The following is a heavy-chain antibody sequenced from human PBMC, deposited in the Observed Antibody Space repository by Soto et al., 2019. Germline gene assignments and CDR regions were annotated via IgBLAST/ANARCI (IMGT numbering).Heavy chain of an antibody. D-gene: IGHD2-15*01. J-gene: IGHJ3*02. CDR2: IKQDGSEK. Sequence: GGSLRLSCAASGFTFSSYWMSWVRQAPGKGLEWVANIKQDGSEKYYVDSVKGRFTISRDNAKNSLYLQMNSLRAEDTAVYYCARGAAALFGAFDIWGQGTMVTVSS. CDR1: GFTFSSYW. V-gene: IGHV3-7*03. CDR3: ARGAAALFGAFDI.